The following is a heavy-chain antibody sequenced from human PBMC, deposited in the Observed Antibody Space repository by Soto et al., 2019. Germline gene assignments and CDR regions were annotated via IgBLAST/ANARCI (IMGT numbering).Heavy chain of an antibody. Sequence: ASVKVSCKVSGYTLTELSIHWVRQAPGKGLEWMGGFDPEDGETIYAQKFQGRVTMTEDTSTDTAYMELSSLRSEDTAVYYCVAGTTHQYYYYYGMDVWGQGTTVTVSS. CDR2: FDPEDGET. J-gene: IGHJ6*02. CDR1: GYTLTELS. V-gene: IGHV1-24*01. CDR3: VAGTTHQYYYYYGMDV. D-gene: IGHD1-1*01.